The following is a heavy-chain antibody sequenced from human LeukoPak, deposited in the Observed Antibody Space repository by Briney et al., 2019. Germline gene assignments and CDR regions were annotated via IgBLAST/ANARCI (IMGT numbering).Heavy chain of an antibody. V-gene: IGHV3-23*01. CDR1: GFTFSSYA. CDR2: ISGSGGST. CDR3: AKMLSAQYSSSSSWFDP. J-gene: IGHJ5*02. D-gene: IGHD6-13*01. Sequence: GGSLRLSCAASGFTFSSYAMSWVRQAPGKGLEWVSTISGSGGSTYYADSMKGRFTISRDNSKNTLYLQMNSLRADDTAVYYCAKMLSAQYSSSSSWFDPWGQGTLVTVDS.